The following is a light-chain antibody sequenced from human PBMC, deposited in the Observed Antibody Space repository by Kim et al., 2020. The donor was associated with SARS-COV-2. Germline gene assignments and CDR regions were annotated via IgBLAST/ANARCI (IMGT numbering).Light chain of an antibody. CDR1: QTIDSLY. J-gene: IGKJ2*01. Sequence: LAPGESATLSFRASQTIDSLYIAWYQKKAGQAPRFLLYAASSRAPGVPDRFSGRGSGTDFTLTISRLEPEDSAVYYCHQYLSSPRTFGLGTKLEI. CDR3: HQYLSSPRT. CDR2: AAS. V-gene: IGKV3-20*01.